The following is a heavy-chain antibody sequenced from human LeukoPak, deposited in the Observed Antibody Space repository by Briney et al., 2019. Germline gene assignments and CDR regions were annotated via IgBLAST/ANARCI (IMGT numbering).Heavy chain of an antibody. CDR3: ARPPNYDSSGYAD. CDR1: GGSFSGYY. Sequence: SETLSLTCAVYGGSFSGYYWSWIRQPPGKGLEWIGEISHSGSTNYNPSLKSRVTISVDTSKNQFSLKLSSVTAADTAVYYCARPPNYDSSGYADWGQGTLVTVSS. CDR2: ISHSGST. D-gene: IGHD3-22*01. J-gene: IGHJ4*02. V-gene: IGHV4-34*01.